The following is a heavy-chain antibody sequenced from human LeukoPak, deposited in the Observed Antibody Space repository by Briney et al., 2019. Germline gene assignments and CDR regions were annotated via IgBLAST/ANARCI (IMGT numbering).Heavy chain of an antibody. J-gene: IGHJ4*02. V-gene: IGHV1-18*01. CDR1: GYTFTSYG. CDR3: ARVYSTNYYGSGDRPFLFDY. Sequence: AXVXXXCKXXGYTFTSYGFSWVRQAPGQGLEWMGWISTYYGNTNYAQKLQDRVTMTTDTSTSTAYMELTSLRSDDTAVYYCARVYSTNYYGSGDRPFLFDYWGQGTVVTVSS. D-gene: IGHD3-10*01. CDR2: ISTYYGNT.